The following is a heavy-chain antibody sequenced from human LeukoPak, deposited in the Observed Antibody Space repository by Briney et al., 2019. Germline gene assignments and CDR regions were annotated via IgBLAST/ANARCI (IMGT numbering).Heavy chain of an antibody. CDR3: ARVVPAAMFDAFDI. J-gene: IGHJ3*02. V-gene: IGHV3-21*01. Sequence: GSLRLSGAASGFTFSSYSMNWVRQAPGKGLEWVSSISSSSSYIYYADSVKGRFTISRDNAKNSLYLQVNSLRAEDTAVYYCARVVPAAMFDAFDIWGQGTMVTVSS. D-gene: IGHD2-2*01. CDR1: GFTFSSYS. CDR2: ISSSSSYI.